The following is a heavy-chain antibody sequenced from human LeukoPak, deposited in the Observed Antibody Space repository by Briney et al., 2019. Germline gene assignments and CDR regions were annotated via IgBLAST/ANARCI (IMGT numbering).Heavy chain of an antibody. V-gene: IGHV3-7*05. J-gene: IGHJ3*01. CDR1: GFSFTTYW. D-gene: IGHD3-3*01. CDR2: IKQDGSEK. CDR3: AKDRSLTILGVAID. Sequence: GGSLRLSCEASGFSFTTYWMSWVRQAPGKGLEWVASIKQDGSEKYCVDSVKGRFTISRDNAKNSLYLQMNSLRAEDTAVYYCAKDRSLTILGVAIDWGQGTMVTVSS.